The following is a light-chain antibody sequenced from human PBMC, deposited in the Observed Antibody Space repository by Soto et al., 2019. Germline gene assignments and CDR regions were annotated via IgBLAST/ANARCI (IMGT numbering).Light chain of an antibody. J-gene: IGLJ2*01. V-gene: IGLV1-44*01. CDR1: NSNIGSTS. CDR2: RDN. CDR3: SAWDDSLNAVV. Sequence: QSVLTQPPSASGTPGQSVTISCSGSNSNIGSTSVNWYQQLPGTAPKLLIYRDNQRPSGVPDRFSGSKSGTAASLAIRGLQSEDEADYFCSAWDDSLNAVVFGGGTKLTVL.